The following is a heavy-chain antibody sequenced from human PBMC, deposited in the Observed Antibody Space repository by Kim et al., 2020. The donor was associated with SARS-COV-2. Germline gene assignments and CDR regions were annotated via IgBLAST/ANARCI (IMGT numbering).Heavy chain of an antibody. CDR3: SRDRVGPAAMRGTLSYYYG. V-gene: IGHV1-69*04. Sequence: SVKVSCKASGGTFSSYAISWVRQAPGQGLEWMGRIIPILGIANYAQKFQGRVTITADKSTSTAYMELSSLRSEDTAVYYLSRDRVGPAAMRGTLSYYYG. CDR1: GGTFSSYA. J-gene: IGHJ6*01. CDR2: IIPILGIA. D-gene: IGHD2-2*01.